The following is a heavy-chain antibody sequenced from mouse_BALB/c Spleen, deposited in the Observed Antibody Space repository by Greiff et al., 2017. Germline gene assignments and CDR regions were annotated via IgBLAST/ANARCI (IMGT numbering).Heavy chain of an antibody. V-gene: IGHV2-9*02. CDR1: GFSLTSYG. CDR3: ARDRYSAMDY. J-gene: IGHJ4*01. D-gene: IGHD1-1*01. Sequence: VHLVESGPGLVAPSQSLSITCTVSGFSLTSYGVHWVRQPPGKGLEWLGVIWAGGSTNYNSALMSRLSISKDNSKSQVFLKMNSLQTDDTAMYYCARDRYSAMDYWGQGTSVTVSS. CDR2: IWAGGST.